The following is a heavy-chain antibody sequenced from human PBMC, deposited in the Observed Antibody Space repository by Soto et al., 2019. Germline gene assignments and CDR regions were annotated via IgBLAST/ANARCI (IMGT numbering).Heavy chain of an antibody. V-gene: IGHV1-69*12. CDR1: GGTFSSYA. CDR3: ARTNTAMVTGWFDP. Sequence: QVQLVQSGAEVKKPGSSVKVSCKASGGTFSSYAISWVRQAPGQGLEWMGGIIPIFGTANYAQKFQGRVTITADESTSTAYMELSSLISEDTAMYYCARTNTAMVTGWFDPWGQGTLVTVSS. J-gene: IGHJ5*02. D-gene: IGHD5-18*01. CDR2: IIPIFGTA.